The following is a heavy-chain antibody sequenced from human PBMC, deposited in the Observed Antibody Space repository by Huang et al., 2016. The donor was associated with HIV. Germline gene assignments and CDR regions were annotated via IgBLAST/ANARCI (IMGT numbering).Heavy chain of an antibody. Sequence: QVQLVQSGAEVRKPGSSVKVSCRASGGSFNNFGINWVRRAPGQGVEWRGGRIPGFGTRNDAQRFQGRVTITAAETTGVVYMELSSLRSDDTAVYFCAKRGGAWGSPYAFDLWGPGTMVTVSS. J-gene: IGHJ3*01. V-gene: IGHV1-69*13. CDR3: AKRGGAWGSPYAFDL. CDR2: RIPGFGTR. CDR1: GGSFNNFG. D-gene: IGHD3-16*01.